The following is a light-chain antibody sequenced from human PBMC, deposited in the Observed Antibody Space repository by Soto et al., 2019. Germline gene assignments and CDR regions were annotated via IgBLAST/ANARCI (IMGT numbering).Light chain of an antibody. CDR1: QSVASNY. CDR3: QQYGSSPRT. V-gene: IGKV3-20*01. CDR2: GAS. J-gene: IGKJ1*01. Sequence: EIALTQSPGTLSLSPGETATLSCRANQSVASNYLAWYQQKPGQAPRLLIYGASSRATGIPDRFSGSGSGTDFTLTINRLEPEDFAVYYCQQYGSSPRTFGQGTKVDIK.